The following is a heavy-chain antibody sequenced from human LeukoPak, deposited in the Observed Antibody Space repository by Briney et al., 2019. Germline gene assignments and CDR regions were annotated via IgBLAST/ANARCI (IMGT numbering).Heavy chain of an antibody. D-gene: IGHD2-2*01. J-gene: IGHJ4*02. CDR3: AKGVGPSAPNGRVFDF. V-gene: IGHV3-33*06. CDR1: GFTFSNYG. Sequence: PGRSLRLSCAASGFTFSNYGMHWVRQAPGKGLEWVAVIWYDGSSKYYADSVKGRFTISRDNSKNTLYLQMSSLGADDTAVYYCAKGVGPSAPNGRVFDFWGQGTLVTVSS. CDR2: IWYDGSSK.